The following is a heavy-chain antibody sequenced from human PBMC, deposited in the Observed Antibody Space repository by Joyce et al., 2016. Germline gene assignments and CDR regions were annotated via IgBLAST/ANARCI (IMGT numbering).Heavy chain of an antibody. Sequence: QVQLVQSGTEEKKPGASVKISCTASGYTFNRYTLHWVRQAPGQRLQWMGWINPDNGNTKFSQNFQGRVTITRDTSASTVYMDLTSLRSEDTAVYYCARANWANWYFDLWGRGTLVTVSS. CDR2: INPDNGNT. V-gene: IGHV1-3*05. D-gene: IGHD7-27*01. J-gene: IGHJ2*01. CDR1: GYTFNRYT. CDR3: ARANWANWYFDL.